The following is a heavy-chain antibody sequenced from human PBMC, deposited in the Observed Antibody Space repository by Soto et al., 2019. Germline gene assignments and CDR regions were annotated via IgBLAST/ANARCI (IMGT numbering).Heavy chain of an antibody. D-gene: IGHD3-10*01. J-gene: IGHJ4*02. Sequence: GGSLRLSCAASGFTFSSYGMHWVRQAPGKGLEWVAVISHDGSNKYYADSVKGRFTISRDNSKNTLYLQMNSLRAEDTAVYYCASARLSGSYYNGKFDYWGQGTLVTVSS. CDR3: ASARLSGSYYNGKFDY. V-gene: IGHV3-30*03. CDR1: GFTFSSYG. CDR2: ISHDGSNK.